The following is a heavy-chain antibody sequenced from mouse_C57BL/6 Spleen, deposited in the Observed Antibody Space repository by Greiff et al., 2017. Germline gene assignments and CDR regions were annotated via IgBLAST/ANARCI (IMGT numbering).Heavy chain of an antibody. CDR3: ARGYKSFAY. Sequence: EVQLQQSGPELVKPGASVKISCKASGYSFTGYYMNWVKQSPEKSLEWIGEINPSTGGTTYNPKFKAKATLTVDTSSSTAYMQLKSLTSADSAVYYCARGYKSFAYWGQGTLVTVSA. J-gene: IGHJ3*01. CDR1: GYSFTGYY. D-gene: IGHD1-2*01. CDR2: INPSTGGT. V-gene: IGHV1-42*01.